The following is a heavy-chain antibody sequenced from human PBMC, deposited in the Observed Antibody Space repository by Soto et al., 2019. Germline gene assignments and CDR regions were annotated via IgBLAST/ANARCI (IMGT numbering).Heavy chain of an antibody. CDR1: GFTFSSYA. CDR3: AKRSSHSGYVDDAFDI. D-gene: IGHD5-12*01. V-gene: IGHV3-23*01. J-gene: IGHJ3*02. CDR2: ISTRGGRT. Sequence: GSLRLSCAASGFTFSSYAMSWVLQAPGKGLEWVSAISTRGGRTNYADSVGGRFTISRDNSANAVYLDMDNRRSEDTGIYYCAKRSSHSGYVDDAFDIWGQGTMVTVSS.